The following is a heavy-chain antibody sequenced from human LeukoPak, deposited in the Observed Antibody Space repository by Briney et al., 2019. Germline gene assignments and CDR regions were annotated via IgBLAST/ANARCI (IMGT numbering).Heavy chain of an antibody. D-gene: IGHD3-10*01. CDR2: MNPNSGNT. Sequence: PRASVKVSCKASGYTFTGYYMHWVRQAPGQGLEWMGWMNPNSGNTGYAQKFQGRVTMTRNTSISTAYMELSSLRSEDTAVYYCARGPRVRGVIVAYWGQGTLVTVSS. CDR3: ARGPRVRGVIVAY. V-gene: IGHV1-8*02. J-gene: IGHJ4*02. CDR1: GYTFTGYY.